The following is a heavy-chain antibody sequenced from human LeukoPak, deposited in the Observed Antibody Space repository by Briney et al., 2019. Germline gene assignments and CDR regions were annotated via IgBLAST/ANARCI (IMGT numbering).Heavy chain of an antibody. CDR3: ARDVRGGDYTYFNWFDP. D-gene: IGHD2-21*02. CDR1: GGSISSGGYY. CDR2: IYYSGST. Sequence: SETLSLTCTVSGGSISSGGYYWSWIRQHPGKGLEWIGYIYYSGSTYYNPSLKSRVTISVDTSKNQFSLKLSSVTAADTAVCYCARDVRGGDYTYFNWFDPWGQGTLVTVSS. V-gene: IGHV4-31*03. J-gene: IGHJ5*02.